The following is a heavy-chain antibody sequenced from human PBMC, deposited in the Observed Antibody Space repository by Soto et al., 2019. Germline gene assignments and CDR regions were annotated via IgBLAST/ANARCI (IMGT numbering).Heavy chain of an antibody. J-gene: IGHJ3*02. V-gene: IGHV4-31*03. CDR1: GGSISSGGYY. CDR2: IYNSGST. CDR3: XXXXYSSGHNDAFDI. D-gene: IGHD6-25*01. Sequence: CTVSGGSISSGGYYWSWIRQHPGKGLEWIGYIYNSGSTYYNPSLKSRVTISVDTSKNQFSLKLSSVTAADTAVYXXXXXXYSSGHNDAFDIWGQXTMVTVS.